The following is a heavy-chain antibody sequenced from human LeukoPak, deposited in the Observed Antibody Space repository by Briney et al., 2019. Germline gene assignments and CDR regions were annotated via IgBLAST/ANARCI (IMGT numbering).Heavy chain of an antibody. CDR1: GYSFTSYW. J-gene: IGHJ6*02. D-gene: IGHD4-17*01. V-gene: IGHV5-51*01. CDR2: IYPGDSDT. CDR3: ARHGLDYGDYYYGMDV. Sequence: KPGESLQISCKGSGYSFTSYWIGWVRQMPGKGLEWMGIIYPGDSDTRYSPSFQGQVTISADKSISTAYLQWSSLKASDTAMYYCARHGLDYGDYYYGMDVWGQGTTVTVSS.